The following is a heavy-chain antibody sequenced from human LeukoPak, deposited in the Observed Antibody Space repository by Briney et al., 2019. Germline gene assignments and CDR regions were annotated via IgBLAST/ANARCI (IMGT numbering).Heavy chain of an antibody. J-gene: IGHJ3*02. V-gene: IGHV4-59*01. D-gene: IGHD1-26*01. CDR3: ARAGRWEGRPHAFDI. CDR1: GGSFSGYY. CDR2: IYYSGIS. Sequence: SETLSLTCAVYGGSFSGYYWSWIRQPPGKGLEWIGYIYYSGISNYNPSLKSRVTISVDTSKNQFSPKLSSVTAADTAVYYCARAGRWEGRPHAFDIWGQGTMVTVSS.